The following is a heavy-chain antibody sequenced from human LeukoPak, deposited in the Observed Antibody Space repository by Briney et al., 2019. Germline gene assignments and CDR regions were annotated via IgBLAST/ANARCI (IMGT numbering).Heavy chain of an antibody. CDR1: GGSFSGYY. Sequence: SETLSLTCAVYGGSFSGYYWSWIRQPPGKGLEWIGEINHSGSTNYNPSLKSRVTISVDTSKNQFSLKLSSVTAADTAVYYCARHRVRSGYSYGYVTDWGQGTLVTVSS. CDR3: ARHRVRSGYSYGYVTD. J-gene: IGHJ4*02. D-gene: IGHD5-18*01. CDR2: INHSGST. V-gene: IGHV4-34*01.